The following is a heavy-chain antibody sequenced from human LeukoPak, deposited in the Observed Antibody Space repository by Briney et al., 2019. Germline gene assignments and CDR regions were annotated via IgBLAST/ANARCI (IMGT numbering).Heavy chain of an antibody. Sequence: GASVKVSCKASGGNFSAYGVNWVRQAPGQGLEWMGGIIPIFGRTAYAQKFQGRITLTADESTNVVYLELSSLRSDDTAIYYCARGSVRWRGANAFWTGGNYHYQYMDVWGKGTTITVAS. CDR2: IIPIFGRT. J-gene: IGHJ6*03. CDR3: ARGSVRWRGANAFWTGGNYHYQYMDV. D-gene: IGHD3-3*01. V-gene: IGHV1-69*13. CDR1: GGNFSAYG.